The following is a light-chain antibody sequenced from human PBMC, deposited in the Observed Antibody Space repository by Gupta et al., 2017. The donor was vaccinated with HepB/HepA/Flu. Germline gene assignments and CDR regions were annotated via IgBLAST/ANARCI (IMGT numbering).Light chain of an antibody. J-gene: IGLJ3*02. V-gene: IGLV3-21*03. CDR3: QVWDSYNDHPV. CDR1: NIGGKS. CDR2: DDS. Sequence: SSVVTQPPSVSVAPGTTATITCGGNNIGGKSVHWYQQRAGQAPVVVLYDDSDRPSGIPERISGSNSGNTATLTISRVEAGDGADYYCQVWDSYNDHPVFGGGTKLTVL.